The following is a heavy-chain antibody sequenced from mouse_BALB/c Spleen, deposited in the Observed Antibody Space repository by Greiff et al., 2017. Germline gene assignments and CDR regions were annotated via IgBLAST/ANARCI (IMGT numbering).Heavy chain of an antibody. Sequence: EVMLVESGGGLVKPGGSLKLSCAASGFAFSSYDMSWVRQTPEKRLEWVAYISSGGGSTYYPDTVKGRFTISRDNAKNTLYLQMSSLKSEDTAMYYGAATHFDYWGQGTTLTVSS. CDR1: GFAFSSYD. CDR3: AATHFDY. V-gene: IGHV5-12-1*01. CDR2: ISSGGGST. D-gene: IGHD1-2*01. J-gene: IGHJ2*01.